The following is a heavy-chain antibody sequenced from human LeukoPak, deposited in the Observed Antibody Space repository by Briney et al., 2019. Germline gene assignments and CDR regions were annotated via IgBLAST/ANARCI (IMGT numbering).Heavy chain of an antibody. D-gene: IGHD3-22*01. V-gene: IGHV3-30-3*01. J-gene: IGHJ4*02. CDR1: GFTFSSYA. CDR2: ISYDGSNK. Sequence: PGGSLRLSCAASGFTFSSYAMHWVRQAPGKGLEWVAVISYDGSNKYYADSVKGRFTISRDNSKNMLYLQMNSLRAEDTAVYYCARDEFYYYDSSLMSPLYWGQGTLVTVSS. CDR3: ARDEFYYYDSSLMSPLY.